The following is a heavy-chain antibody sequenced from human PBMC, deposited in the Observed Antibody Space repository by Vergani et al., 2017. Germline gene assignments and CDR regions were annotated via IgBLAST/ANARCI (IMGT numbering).Heavy chain of an antibody. D-gene: IGHD6-19*01. CDR1: GYIFTRYG. Sequence: QVHLVQSGGEVKQPGASVKVSCKASGYIFTRYGMSWVRQAPGQGLEWMGWISTYNGNTRYAQKLQGRVTMTTDTSTSTAYLEMRSLRSDDTAVYYCARDSSGPLDNWGQGTLVTVSS. V-gene: IGHV1-18*01. J-gene: IGHJ4*02. CDR2: ISTYNGNT. CDR3: ARDSSGPLDN.